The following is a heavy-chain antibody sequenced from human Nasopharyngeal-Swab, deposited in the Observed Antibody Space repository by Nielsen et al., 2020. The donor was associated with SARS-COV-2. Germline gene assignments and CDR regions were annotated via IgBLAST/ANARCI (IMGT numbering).Heavy chain of an antibody. V-gene: IGHV1-3*01. D-gene: IGHD5/OR15-5a*01. CDR3: ARDRGIYEYYFDY. J-gene: IGHJ4*02. Sequence: WVRQAPGQRLEWMGWINAGNGNTKYSQKFQGRVTITRDTSASTAYMELSSLRSEDTAVYYCARDRGIYEYYFDYWGRGTLVTVSS. CDR2: INAGNGNT.